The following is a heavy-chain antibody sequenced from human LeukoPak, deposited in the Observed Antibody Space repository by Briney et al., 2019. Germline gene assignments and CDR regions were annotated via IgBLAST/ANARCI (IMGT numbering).Heavy chain of an antibody. Sequence: ASVKVSCKASGYTFTGYYMHWVRQAPGQGLEWMGWINPNSGGTTYAQKFQGRVTMTRDTSISTAYMELSRLRSDDTAVYYCARDCAGCDSSGYYGNYYYYYMDVWGKGTTVTVSS. D-gene: IGHD3-22*01. CDR3: ARDCAGCDSSGYYGNYYYYYMDV. V-gene: IGHV1-2*02. J-gene: IGHJ6*03. CDR2: INPNSGGT. CDR1: GYTFTGYY.